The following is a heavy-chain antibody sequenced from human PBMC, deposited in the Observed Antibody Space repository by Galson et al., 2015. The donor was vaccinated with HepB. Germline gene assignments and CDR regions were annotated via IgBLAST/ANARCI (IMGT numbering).Heavy chain of an antibody. V-gene: IGHV5-51*01. CDR2: IYPGDSDT. CDR1: GYRFSNYW. Sequence: QSGAEVKRPGESLKISCQGSGYRFSNYWIGWVRQMPGKGLEWMGIIYPGDSDTRYSPSFQGRVTISADKSITTAYLQWSSLKASGTAMYYCARQPRTAAGFDSWGQGTLVTASS. J-gene: IGHJ4*02. CDR3: ARQPRTAAGFDS. D-gene: IGHD6-13*01.